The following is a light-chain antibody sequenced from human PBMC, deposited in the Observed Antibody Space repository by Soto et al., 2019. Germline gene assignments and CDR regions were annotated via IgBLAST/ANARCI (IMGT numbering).Light chain of an antibody. Sequence: DIQMTQSPSSLSASVGDRVTITCQASQGISNDLAWFQQKPGKAPKTLIHTASTLQTGAPSKFSGSGSGTDFTLIISSLQPEDFATYYCQQYNSYPRTIGQGTRLEI. V-gene: IGKV1-16*02. CDR2: TAS. CDR3: QQYNSYPRT. J-gene: IGKJ2*01. CDR1: QGISND.